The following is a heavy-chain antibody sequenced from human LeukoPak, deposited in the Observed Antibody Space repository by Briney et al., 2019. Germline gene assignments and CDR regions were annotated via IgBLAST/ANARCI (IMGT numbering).Heavy chain of an antibody. D-gene: IGHD2-2*02. Sequence: GGSLRLSCAASGFTFSSYAMSWVRQAPGKGLEWVSAISGSGGSTYYADSVKGRFTISRDNAKNSLYLQMNSLRAEDTAVYYCARGGYCSSTSCYIMVGVDYWGQGTLVTVSS. V-gene: IGHV3-23*01. CDR3: ARGGYCSSTSCYIMVGVDY. CDR1: GFTFSSYA. CDR2: ISGSGGST. J-gene: IGHJ4*02.